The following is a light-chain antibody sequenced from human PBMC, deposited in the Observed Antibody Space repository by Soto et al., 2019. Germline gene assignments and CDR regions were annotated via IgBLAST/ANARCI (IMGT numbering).Light chain of an antibody. CDR1: QSVSSN. CDR2: DAS. J-gene: IGKJ3*01. Sequence: EIVMTQSPATLSVSPGERATLSCRASQSVSSNLAWYQQKPGRASRLLIYDASSRATGIPARFSGSGSGTDYTLTISRLEPEDFAVYYCQQYGTAFGPGTKVDIK. CDR3: QQYGTA. V-gene: IGKV3D-15*01.